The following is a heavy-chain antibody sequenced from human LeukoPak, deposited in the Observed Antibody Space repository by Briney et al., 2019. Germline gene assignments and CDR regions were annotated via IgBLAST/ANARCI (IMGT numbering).Heavy chain of an antibody. J-gene: IGHJ5*02. CDR1: GFTFSSYD. Sequence: GGSLRLSCAASGFTFSSYDMHWVRQATGKGLEWVSAIGTAGDTYYPGPVKGRFTISRDNSKSTLYLQMNSLRAEDTAVYYCSKDLTSDFGGDFDPWGQGTLVTVSS. V-gene: IGHV3-13*01. CDR2: IGTAGDT. CDR3: SKDLTSDFGGDFDP. D-gene: IGHD3-10*01.